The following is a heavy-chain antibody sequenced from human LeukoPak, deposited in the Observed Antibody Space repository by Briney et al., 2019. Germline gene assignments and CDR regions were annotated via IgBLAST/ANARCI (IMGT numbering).Heavy chain of an antibody. D-gene: IGHD4-17*01. CDR3: ARRGMTTVTTGWFDP. Sequence: GSLRLSCAASGFTLSSYWMSWVRQAPGKGLEWIGSIYYSGSTYYNPSLKSRVTISVDTSKNQFSLKLSSVTAADTAVYYCARRGMTTVTTGWFDPWGQGTLVTVSS. CDR1: GFTLSSYW. V-gene: IGHV4-39*01. J-gene: IGHJ5*02. CDR2: IYYSGST.